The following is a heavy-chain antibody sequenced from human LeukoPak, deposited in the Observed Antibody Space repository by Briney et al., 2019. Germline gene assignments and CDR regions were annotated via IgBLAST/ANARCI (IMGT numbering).Heavy chain of an antibody. D-gene: IGHD5-12*01. CDR1: GGSFGGYY. Sequence: SETLSLTCAVYGGSFGGYYWSWIRQPPGKGLEWIGYFSYSGNTNYNPSLKSRVTVSVDTSKNQFSLKLTSVTAADTAVYHCARGPLDSGYTYFDYWGQGTLVTVSS. V-gene: IGHV4-59*01. CDR2: FSYSGNT. CDR3: ARGPLDSGYTYFDY. J-gene: IGHJ4*02.